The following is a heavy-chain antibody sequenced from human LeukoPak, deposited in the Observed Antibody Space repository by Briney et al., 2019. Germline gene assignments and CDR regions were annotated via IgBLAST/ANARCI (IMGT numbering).Heavy chain of an antibody. CDR3: ATAIVVVISAFDI. CDR1: GYTFTSYG. J-gene: IGHJ3*02. V-gene: IGHV1-18*01. CDR2: ISAYNGNT. D-gene: IGHD3-22*01. Sequence: GASVKVSCKASGYTFTSYGISWVRQAPGQGLEWMGWISAYNGNTNYAQKLQGRVTMTEDTSTDTAYMELSSLRSEDTAVYYCATAIVVVISAFDIWGQGTMVTVSS.